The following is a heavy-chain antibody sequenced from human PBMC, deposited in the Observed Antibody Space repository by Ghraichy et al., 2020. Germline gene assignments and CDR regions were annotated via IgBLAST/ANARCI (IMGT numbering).Heavy chain of an antibody. CDR2: VSSSGNT. Sequence: SETLSLICSVSGGSVSSRSFYWDWVRQPPGKGLEWIGTVSSSGNTYSNPSLRSRVTISVDTGKNQFSLKMTSVSAADTAVYYCARLKGDFVLGPRAAAPYCGGDCYFDSWGQGTLVTVSS. V-gene: IGHV4-39*01. D-gene: IGHD2-21*01. J-gene: IGHJ4*02. CDR3: ARLKGDFVLGPRAAAPYCGGDCYFDS. CDR1: GGSVSSRSFY.